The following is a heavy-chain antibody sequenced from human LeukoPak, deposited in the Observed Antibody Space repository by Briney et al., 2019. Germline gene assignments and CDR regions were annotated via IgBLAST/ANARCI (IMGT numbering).Heavy chain of an antibody. D-gene: IGHD4-17*01. CDR2: ISPGSTTI. Sequence: GGSLRLSCAASGFNFNGHGMISVRQAPGNGLEWISYISPGSTTINSADSVKDRFTTSRDKAKSSVFLQMNSLRAEDTAVYYCARVRGPTVTTMYFDYWGQGTLVTVPP. J-gene: IGHJ4*02. CDR1: GFNFNGHG. V-gene: IGHV3-48*01. CDR3: ARVRGPTVTTMYFDY.